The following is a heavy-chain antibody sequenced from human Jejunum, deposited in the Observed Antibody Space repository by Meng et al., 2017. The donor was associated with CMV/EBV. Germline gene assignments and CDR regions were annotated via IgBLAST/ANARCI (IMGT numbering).Heavy chain of an antibody. V-gene: IGHV1-18*01. CDR2: ISANNGNT. CDR3: ARVEVGISSGDY. CDR1: LHTFTNDG. Sequence: GQSGQSVERAKNTVAEVDDACKSSLHTFTNDGIAWVAQEPREGLEWMGWISANNGNTNYAQTIQVRVTMTTDTSTSTAYMELGSLGSDDTAVYYCARVEVGISSGDYWGQGTLVTVSS. D-gene: IGHD1-26*01. J-gene: IGHJ4*02.